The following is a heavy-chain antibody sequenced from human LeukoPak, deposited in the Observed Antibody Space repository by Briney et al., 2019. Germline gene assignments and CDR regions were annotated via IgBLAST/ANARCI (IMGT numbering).Heavy chain of an antibody. CDR2: ISYDGSNK. CDR3: AREGSRGWYRGYFQH. Sequence: GGSLRLSCAASGFTFSSYAIQWVRQAPGKGLEWVAVISYDGSNKNYADSVKGRFTISRDNPRNTLYLQMNSLRAEDTAVYYCAREGSRGWYRGYFQHWGQGPLVTVSS. CDR1: GFTFSSYA. V-gene: IGHV3-30*04. J-gene: IGHJ1*01. D-gene: IGHD6-19*01.